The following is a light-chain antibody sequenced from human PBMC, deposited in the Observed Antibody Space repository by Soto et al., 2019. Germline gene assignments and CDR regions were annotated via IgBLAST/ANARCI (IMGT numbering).Light chain of an antibody. CDR2: GAS. Sequence: EIVLTQSPGTLSLSPGERATLSCRASQSVSNSYLAWYQQKPGLAPRLLIYGASSRATGIPDRFSGSGSGTDFTLTISRLEPEDFVVYYCQQYGSSPFTFGPGTKVDIK. J-gene: IGKJ3*01. CDR3: QQYGSSPFT. CDR1: QSVSNSY. V-gene: IGKV3-20*01.